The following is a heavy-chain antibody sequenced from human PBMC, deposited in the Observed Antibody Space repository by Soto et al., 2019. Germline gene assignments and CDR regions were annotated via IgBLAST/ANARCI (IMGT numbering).Heavy chain of an antibody. CDR2: IHYTGST. D-gene: IGHD3-16*01. CDR3: AKFYVWHGYLHAYRGRGSYDL. J-gene: IGHJ2*01. Sequence: RHPPEKGLEWIGYIHYTGSTNYNPSLLSRVTMSVDTSKNQFSLKVASVTAADTAVYYCAKFYVWHGYLHAYRGRGSYDL. V-gene: IGHV4-59*08.